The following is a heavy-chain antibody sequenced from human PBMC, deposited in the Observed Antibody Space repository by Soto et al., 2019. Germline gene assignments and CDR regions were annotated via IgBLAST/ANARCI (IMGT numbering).Heavy chain of an antibody. J-gene: IGHJ4*02. V-gene: IGHV4-4*02. CDR1: GASISSTNW. CDR3: ARHIAVPTTRGFDY. Sequence: QVQRQESGPGLVKPSGTLSLTCAVSGASISSTNWWSWVRQAPGEGLEWIGEIFHSGTTTYNPSLKSRVIISMDTSTNPLSLRLDSVTAADTAVYVCARHIAVPTTRGFDYWGQGTLVTVSS. D-gene: IGHD2-15*01. CDR2: IFHSGTT.